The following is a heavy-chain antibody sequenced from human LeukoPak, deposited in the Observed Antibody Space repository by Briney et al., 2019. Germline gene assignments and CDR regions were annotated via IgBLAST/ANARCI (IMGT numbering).Heavy chain of an antibody. CDR2: ISGSGGST. V-gene: IGHV3-23*01. D-gene: IGHD6-13*01. CDR3: AKDSRYSSSIKYFDP. CDR1: GFTFSNYA. J-gene: IGHJ5*02. Sequence: PGGSLRLSCAASGFTFSNYAMSWVRQAPGKGLEWVSGISGSGGSTYYADLVKGRFTISRDNSKNTLYLQMNSLRVEDTAVYYCAKDSRYSSSIKYFDPWGQGTLVTVSS.